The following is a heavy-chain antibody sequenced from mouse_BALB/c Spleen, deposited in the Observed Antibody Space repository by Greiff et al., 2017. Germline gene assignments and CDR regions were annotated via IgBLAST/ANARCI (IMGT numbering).Heavy chain of an antibody. D-gene: IGHD4-1*01. CDR1: GYSITSDYA. J-gene: IGHJ2*01. Sequence: VQLKESGPGLVKPSQSLSLTCTVTGYSITSDYAWNWIRQFPGNKLEWMGYISYSGSTSYNPSLKSRISITRDTSKNQFFLQLHSVTTEDTATYYSARLTGTYFDYWGQGTTLTVSS. CDR2: ISYSGST. V-gene: IGHV3-2*02. CDR3: ARLTGTYFDY.